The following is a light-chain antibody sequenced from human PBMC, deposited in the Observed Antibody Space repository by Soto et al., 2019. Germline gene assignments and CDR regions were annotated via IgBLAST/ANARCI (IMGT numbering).Light chain of an antibody. CDR2: GVS. V-gene: IGKV3-15*01. J-gene: IGKJ1*01. CDR1: QTVSSN. Sequence: EIVMTQSPATLSVSPGERATLSCRASQTVSSNLAWYQQKPGQAPRLLIFGVSTRATGIPARFSGSGSGTEFTLTIDSLQSEDFAVYYCQQYNNWPPWTFGQGTTVEI. CDR3: QQYNNWPPWT.